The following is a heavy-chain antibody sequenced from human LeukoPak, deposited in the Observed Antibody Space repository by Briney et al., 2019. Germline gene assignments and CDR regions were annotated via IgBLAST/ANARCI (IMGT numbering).Heavy chain of an antibody. J-gene: IGHJ4*02. D-gene: IGHD3-3*01. Sequence: ASVKVSCKASGYTFTGYYMHWVRQAPGQGLEWMGWINPNSGGTNYAQKFQGRVTMTRDTSISTAYMELSRLRSDDTAVYYCARGAETYYDFWSGYEPIDYWGQGTLVTVSS. CDR1: GYTFTGYY. V-gene: IGHV1-2*02. CDR3: ARGAETYYDFWSGYEPIDY. CDR2: INPNSGGT.